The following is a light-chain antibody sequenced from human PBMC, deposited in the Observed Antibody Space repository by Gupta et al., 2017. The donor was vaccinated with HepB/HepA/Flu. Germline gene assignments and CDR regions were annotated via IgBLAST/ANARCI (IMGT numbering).Light chain of an antibody. V-gene: IGKV3-15*01. CDR3: QQHNNWPLT. Sequence: EIVMTQPPATLSVSPGERATLSCRARQSVTSSLAWYQQQPGHAHTLLLYGPSTRATGIPARFISSGSGTEFTLTIIILQSEDLAVSYCQQHNNWPLTFGGGTKVEIK. J-gene: IGKJ4*01. CDR2: GPS. CDR1: QSVTSS.